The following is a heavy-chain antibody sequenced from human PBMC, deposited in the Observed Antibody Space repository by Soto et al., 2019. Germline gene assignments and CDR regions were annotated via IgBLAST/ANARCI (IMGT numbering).Heavy chain of an antibody. J-gene: IGHJ4*02. CDR3: ARSIVVVTALDY. D-gene: IGHD2-21*02. CDR1: GYTFTSYA. CDR2: INAGNGNT. V-gene: IGHV1-3*01. Sequence: DSVKVSCKASGYTFTSYAMHWVRQAPGQRLEWMGWINAGNGNTKYSQKFQGRVTITRDTSASTAYMELSSLRSEDTVVYYCARSIVVVTALDYWGQGTLVTVSS.